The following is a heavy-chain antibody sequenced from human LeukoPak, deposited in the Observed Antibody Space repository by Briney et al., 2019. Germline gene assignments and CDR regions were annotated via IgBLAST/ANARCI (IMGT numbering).Heavy chain of an antibody. Sequence: SETLSLTCAVSGYSISSGYYWGWIRQPPGKGLEWIGSIYHSGSTYYNPSLKSRVTISVDTSKNQFSLKLSSVTAADTAVYYCARDVISGYFDHWGQGTLVTVSS. CDR2: IYHSGST. CDR3: ARDVISGYFDH. V-gene: IGHV4-38-2*02. J-gene: IGHJ4*02. CDR1: GYSISSGYY. D-gene: IGHD3-16*02.